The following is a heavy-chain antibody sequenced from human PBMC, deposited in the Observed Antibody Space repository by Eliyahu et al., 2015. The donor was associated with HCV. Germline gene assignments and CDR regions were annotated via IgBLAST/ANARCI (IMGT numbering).Heavy chain of an antibody. J-gene: IGHJ5*02. V-gene: IGHV3-48*03. D-gene: IGHD3-22*01. CDR1: GFXXGTYE. CDR2: ISSSGSTM. Sequence: EVQLVESGGGLGQPGGSLXLSXAASGFXXGTYEMIWVRQAPGKGLEWVSYISSSGSTMFYADSVKGRFTISRDNARNSLYLQMNSLRAEDTAVYYCARDSAGYYYDTSGNLWGQGTLVTVSS. CDR3: ARDSAGYYYDTSGNL.